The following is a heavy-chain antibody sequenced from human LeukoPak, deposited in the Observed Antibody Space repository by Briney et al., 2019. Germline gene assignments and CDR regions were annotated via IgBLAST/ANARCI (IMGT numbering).Heavy chain of an antibody. CDR1: GFTFSNHG. CDR2: IWYDGSNK. CDR3: ARDRLEAVTDDDYFDY. J-gene: IGHJ4*02. Sequence: GGSLRLSCAASGFTFSNHGMHWIRQAPGKGPEWVALIWYDGSNKYYGDSVKGRFTISRDNSKNTVYLQMNSLRAEDTGVYYCARDRLEAVTDDDYFDYWGQGTLVTVSS. V-gene: IGHV3-33*01. D-gene: IGHD2-21*02.